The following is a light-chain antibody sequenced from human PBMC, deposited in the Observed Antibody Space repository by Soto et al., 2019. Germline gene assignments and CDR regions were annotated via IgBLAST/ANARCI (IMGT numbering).Light chain of an antibody. CDR1: SSNIGRNA. CDR2: SNS. CDR3: AAWDDSLNGYV. V-gene: IGLV1-44*01. Sequence: QSVLTQPPSASGTPGQRVTISCSGSSSNIGRNAINWYQQLPGTAPKVLIFSNSNRPSGVPDRFSGSKSGTSASLAISGLQSEDEAEYYCAAWDDSLNGYVFGTGTKLTVL. J-gene: IGLJ1*01.